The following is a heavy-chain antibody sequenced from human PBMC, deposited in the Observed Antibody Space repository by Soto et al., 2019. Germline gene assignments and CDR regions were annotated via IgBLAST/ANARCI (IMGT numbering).Heavy chain of an antibody. D-gene: IGHD2-15*01. J-gene: IGHJ6*02. CDR3: ARLPDIVVVVAAPGDYYYGMDV. Sequence: GESLKISCQGSGYTFTDYWIGWVRQLPGKGLEWMGIIYPGDSDTNYSPSFQGHVTISADKSISTAYLQWSSLKASDTAMYYCARLPDIVVVVAAPGDYYYGMDVWGQGTTVTVSS. CDR1: GYTFTDYW. CDR2: IYPGDSDT. V-gene: IGHV5-51*01.